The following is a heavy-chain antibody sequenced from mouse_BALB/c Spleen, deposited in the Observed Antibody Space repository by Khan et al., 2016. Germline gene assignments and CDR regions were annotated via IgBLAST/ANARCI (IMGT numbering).Heavy chain of an antibody. CDR1: GYTFTSYW. CDR3: AREVTVPLLDY. Sequence: DLVKPGASVKLSCKASGYTFTSYWTNWIKQRPGQGLEWIGRIAPGSGSTYYNEMFKGKETLTVDTSSSTAYIHLSSLSSEDSAVYFCAREVTVPLLDYWGPGPSVTVSS. CDR2: IAPGSGST. J-gene: IGHJ4*01. V-gene: IGHV1S41*01. D-gene: IGHD1-1*01.